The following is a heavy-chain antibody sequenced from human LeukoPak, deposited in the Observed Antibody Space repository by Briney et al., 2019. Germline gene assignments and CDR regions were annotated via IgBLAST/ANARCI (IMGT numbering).Heavy chain of an antibody. Sequence: GGSLRLSCTASGFTFGDYAMSWVRQAPGKGLEWVGFIRSKAYGGTTEYAASVKGRFTISRDDSKSIAYLQMNSLKTEDTAVYYCTRDLGYSSSYNYWGQGTLVTVSS. J-gene: IGHJ4*02. CDR2: IRSKAYGGTT. D-gene: IGHD6-13*01. CDR3: TRDLGYSSSYNY. CDR1: GFTFGDYA. V-gene: IGHV3-49*04.